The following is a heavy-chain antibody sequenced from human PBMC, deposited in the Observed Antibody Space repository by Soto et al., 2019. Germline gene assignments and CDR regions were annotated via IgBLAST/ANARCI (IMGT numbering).Heavy chain of an antibody. CDR1: GGSFSGYY. D-gene: IGHD6-6*01. V-gene: IGHV4-34*01. J-gene: IGHJ4*02. CDR3: ARVSEYSSSHPFDY. CDR2: INHSGST. Sequence: PSETLSLTCAVYGGSFSGYYWSWIRQPPGKGLEWIGEINHSGSTNYNPSLKSRVTISVDTSKNQFSLKLSSVTAADTAVHYCARVSEYSSSHPFDYWGQGTLVTVSS.